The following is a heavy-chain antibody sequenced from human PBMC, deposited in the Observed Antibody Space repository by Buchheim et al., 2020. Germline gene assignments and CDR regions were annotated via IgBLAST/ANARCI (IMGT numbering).Heavy chain of an antibody. CDR3: AKDEGDANGYYYYGMDV. V-gene: IGHV3-23*01. J-gene: IGHJ6*02. CDR2: ISGSGGST. D-gene: IGHD1-26*01. Sequence: EVQLLESGGGLVQPGGSLRLSCAASGFTFSSYAMSWVRQAPGKGLEWVSAISGSGGSTYYADSVTGRFTISRDNSKNTLYLQMNSLRAEDTAVYYCAKDEGDANGYYYYGMDVWGQGTT. CDR1: GFTFSSYA.